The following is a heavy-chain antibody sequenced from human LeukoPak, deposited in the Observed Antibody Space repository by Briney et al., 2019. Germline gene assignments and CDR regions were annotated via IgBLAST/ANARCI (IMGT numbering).Heavy chain of an antibody. CDR1: GFTFSRYW. CDR3: AKVLSSSWYTSGY. D-gene: IGHD6-13*01. V-gene: IGHV3-7*03. Sequence: PGGSLRLSCAASGFTFSRYWMSWVRQAPGKGLEWVANIDQDGSEKFYVDSVKGRFTISRDNSKNSMYLQMNSLRAEETAVYYCAKVLSSSWYTSGYWGQGTLVTVSS. J-gene: IGHJ4*02. CDR2: IDQDGSEK.